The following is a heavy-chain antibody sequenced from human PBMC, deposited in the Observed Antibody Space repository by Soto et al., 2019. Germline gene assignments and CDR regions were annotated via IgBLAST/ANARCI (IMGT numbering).Heavy chain of an antibody. CDR2: ISAYNGNT. D-gene: IGHD5-12*01. Sequence: QGQLVQSGVEVKKPGASVKVSCKASGYTFTSYGISWVRQAPGQGLEWMGWISAYNGNTNYAQKFLGRVTMTTVTSTSTAYMELRSLRSDDTAVYYCARDSGYGLLFDYWGQGTLVTVSS. V-gene: IGHV1-18*01. CDR3: ARDSGYGLLFDY. J-gene: IGHJ4*02. CDR1: GYTFTSYG.